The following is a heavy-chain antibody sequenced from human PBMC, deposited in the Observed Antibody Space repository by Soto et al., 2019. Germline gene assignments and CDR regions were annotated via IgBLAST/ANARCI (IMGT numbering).Heavy chain of an antibody. CDR2: IHYTGNT. CDR1: CHPIIFYY. CDR3: AKGSFRSGGYYSDFDY. V-gene: IGHV4-59*01. Sequence: LSLTCTVSCHPIIFYYWGLIRQPPVEGLEWIGYIHYTGNTNYNPSLKSRVTISVDTSNNQFSLNLSSMTAADTAVYYCAKGSFRSGGYYSDFDYWGQGTLVTVSS. J-gene: IGHJ4*02. D-gene: IGHD3-3*01.